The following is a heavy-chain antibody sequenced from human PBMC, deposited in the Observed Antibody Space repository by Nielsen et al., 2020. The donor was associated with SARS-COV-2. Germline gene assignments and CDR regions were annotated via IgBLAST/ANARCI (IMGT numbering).Heavy chain of an antibody. CDR1: GFTFSSYS. Sequence: GESLKISCAASGFTFSSYSMNWVRQAPGKGLEWVSSISSSSSYIYYADSVKGRFTISRDNSKNTLYLQMNSLRAEDTAVYYCAKDRYTIFGVVAYFDYWGQGTLVTVSS. D-gene: IGHD3-3*01. CDR3: AKDRYTIFGVVAYFDY. J-gene: IGHJ4*02. V-gene: IGHV3-21*04. CDR2: ISSSSSYI.